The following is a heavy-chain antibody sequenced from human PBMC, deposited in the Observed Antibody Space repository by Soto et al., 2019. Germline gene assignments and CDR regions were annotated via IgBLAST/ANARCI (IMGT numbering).Heavy chain of an antibody. J-gene: IGHJ3*02. Sequence: PGGSLRLSCAASGFTFSSYSMNWVRQAPGKGLEWVSYISSSSSTIYYADSVKGRFTISRDNAKNSLYLQMNSLRAEDTAVYYCAKVAYYYDRYSAFDIWGQGTMVTVSS. D-gene: IGHD3-22*01. CDR1: GFTFSSYS. CDR2: ISSSSSTI. V-gene: IGHV3-48*01. CDR3: AKVAYYYDRYSAFDI.